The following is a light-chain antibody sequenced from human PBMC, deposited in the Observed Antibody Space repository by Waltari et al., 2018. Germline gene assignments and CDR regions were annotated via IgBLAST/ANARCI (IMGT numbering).Light chain of an antibody. V-gene: IGKV3-11*01. Sequence: EIVLTQSPATLSLHPWATATLSCRASQSVGTYLAWYQQKPGQAPRLLIYDASNRATGIPARFRGSGSGTDFTLTISSLEAEDFAVYYCQQRSNWTSHTFGQGARLEIK. J-gene: IGKJ2*01. CDR3: QQRSNWTSHT. CDR2: DAS. CDR1: QSVGTY.